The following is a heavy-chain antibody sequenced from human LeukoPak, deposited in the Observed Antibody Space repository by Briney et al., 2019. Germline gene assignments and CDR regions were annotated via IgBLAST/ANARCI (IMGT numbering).Heavy chain of an antibody. Sequence: SETLSLTCAVYGGSFSGYYWSWIRQPPGKGLEWIGEINHSGSTYYNPSLKSRVTISVDRSKNQFSLKLSSVTAADTAVYYCAASPYYYGSGGMDVWGQGTTVTVSS. CDR1: GGSFSGYY. CDR3: AASPYYYGSGGMDV. J-gene: IGHJ6*02. CDR2: INHSGST. V-gene: IGHV4-34*01. D-gene: IGHD3-10*01.